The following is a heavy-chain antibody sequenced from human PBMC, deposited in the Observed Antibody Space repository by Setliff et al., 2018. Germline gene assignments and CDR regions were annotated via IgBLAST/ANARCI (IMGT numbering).Heavy chain of an antibody. V-gene: IGHV4-38-2*01. CDR3: ARHALEYGSGSYKDGMDV. Sequence: SETLSLTCAVSGYSISSGYYWGWIRQPPGKGLEWIGSIYHSGSTYYNPSLKSRVTISVDTPKNQFSLKLSSVTAADTAVYYCARHALEYGSGSYKDGMDVWGQGTTVTVSS. CDR2: IYHSGST. J-gene: IGHJ6*02. D-gene: IGHD3-10*01. CDR1: GYSISSGYY.